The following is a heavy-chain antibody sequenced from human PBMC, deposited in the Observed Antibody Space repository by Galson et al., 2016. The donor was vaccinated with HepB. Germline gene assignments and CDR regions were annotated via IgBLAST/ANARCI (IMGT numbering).Heavy chain of an antibody. Sequence: SLRLSCAASGFTFSTFGMNWVRQAPGKGLEWVASITEAGSKTSYVDSVKGRFTISRDNVENTLYLQMNSLRAEDTAVYYCAKYGDQPGTNFEHWGQGTLVTVSS. CDR3: AKYGDQPGTNFEH. D-gene: IGHD6-13*01. CDR1: GFTFSTFG. J-gene: IGHJ1*01. CDR2: ITEAGSKT. V-gene: IGHV3-7*03.